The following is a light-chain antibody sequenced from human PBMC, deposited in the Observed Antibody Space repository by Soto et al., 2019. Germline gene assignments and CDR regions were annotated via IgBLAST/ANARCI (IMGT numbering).Light chain of an antibody. CDR2: DAS. Sequence: EIVLTQSPATLSLSPGERATLSCRASQSVSSYLAWYQQKPGQAPRLLIYDASNRATGIPARFSGSGAGTXLXXXXXXXEPEDFAVXXCXQRSNWPPYTFGQGTKLEIK. V-gene: IGKV3-11*01. CDR3: XQRSNWPPYT. J-gene: IGKJ2*01. CDR1: QSVSSY.